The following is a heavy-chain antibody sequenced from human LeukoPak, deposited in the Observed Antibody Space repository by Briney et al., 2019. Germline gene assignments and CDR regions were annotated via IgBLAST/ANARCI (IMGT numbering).Heavy chain of an antibody. Sequence: GASVKVSCKASGYTFTSYYMHWVRQAPGQGLEWMGIINPSGGSTSYEQKFQGRVTMTRDTSTSTVYMELSSLRSEDTAVYYCARAGRVVVITYYFDYWGQGTLVTVSS. J-gene: IGHJ4*02. CDR1: GYTFTSYY. CDR2: INPSGGST. D-gene: IGHD3-22*01. V-gene: IGHV1-46*01. CDR3: ARAGRVVVITYYFDY.